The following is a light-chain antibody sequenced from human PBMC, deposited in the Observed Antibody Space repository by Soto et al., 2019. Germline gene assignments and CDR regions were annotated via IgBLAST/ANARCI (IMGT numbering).Light chain of an antibody. CDR1: QSISSW. J-gene: IGKJ1*01. V-gene: IGKV1-5*03. Sequence: DIQMTQSPSTLSASVGDRVTITCRASQSISSWLAWYQQKPGKAPKLLIYKASSLESGVPSRFSGSGSGTEFTLTISSLQPDDFATYSCQQYNSYSPWTVGQGTKVDIK. CDR3: QQYNSYSPWT. CDR2: KAS.